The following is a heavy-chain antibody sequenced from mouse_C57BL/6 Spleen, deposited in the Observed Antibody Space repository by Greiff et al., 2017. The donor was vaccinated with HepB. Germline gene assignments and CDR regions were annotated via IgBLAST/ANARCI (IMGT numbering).Heavy chain of an antibody. CDR2: IYPGNSDT. CDR1: GYTFTSYW. D-gene: IGHD2-4*01. V-gene: IGHV1-5*01. Sequence: VQLQQSGTVLARPGASVKMSCKTSGYTFTSYWMHWVKQRPGQGLEWIGAIYPGNSDTSSNQKFKGKAKLTAVTSASTAYMELSSLTNEDSAVYYCTRVSTMITTGAGFFAYWGQGTLVTVSA. CDR3: TRVSTMITTGAGFFAY. J-gene: IGHJ3*01.